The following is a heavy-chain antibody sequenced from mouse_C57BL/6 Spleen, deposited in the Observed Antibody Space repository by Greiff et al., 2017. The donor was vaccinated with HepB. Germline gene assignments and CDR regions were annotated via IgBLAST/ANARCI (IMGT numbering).Heavy chain of an antibody. Sequence: QVQLQQPGTELVKPGASVKLSCKASGYTFTSYWMHWVKQRPGQGLEWIGNINPSNGGTNYNEKFKSKATLTVDKSSSTAYMQLSSLTSEDSAVYYCAREEVWITTVVESLYAMDYWGQGTSVTVSS. J-gene: IGHJ4*01. CDR2: INPSNGGT. D-gene: IGHD1-1*01. V-gene: IGHV1-53*01. CDR3: AREEVWITTVVESLYAMDY. CDR1: GYTFTSYW.